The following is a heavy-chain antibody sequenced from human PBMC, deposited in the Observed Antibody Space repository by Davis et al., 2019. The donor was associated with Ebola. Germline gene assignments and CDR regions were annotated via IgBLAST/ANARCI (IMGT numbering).Heavy chain of an antibody. J-gene: IGHJ4*02. CDR3: ARRHIVVVTDIDY. Sequence: GSLRLSCTVSGGSISSSSYYWSWIRQRPGKGLEWIGEINHSGSTNYNPSLKSRVTISVDTSKNQYSLKLSSVTAAAAAVYYCARRHIVVVTDIDYWGQGTLVTVSS. V-gene: IGHV4-39*07. CDR2: INHSGST. CDR1: GGSISSSSYY. D-gene: IGHD2-21*02.